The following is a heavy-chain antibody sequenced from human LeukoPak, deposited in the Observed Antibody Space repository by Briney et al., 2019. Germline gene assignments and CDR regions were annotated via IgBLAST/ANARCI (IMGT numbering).Heavy chain of an antibody. CDR3: ARDSFGQQLAHNWFDP. V-gene: IGHV3-21*01. J-gene: IGHJ5*02. Sequence: GGSLRLSCAASGFTFSSYGMHWVRQAPGKGLEWVSSISSSSSYIYYADSVKGRFTISRDNAKNSLYLQMNSLRAEDTAVYYCARDSFGQQLAHNWFDPWGQGTLVTVSS. CDR2: ISSSSSYI. CDR1: GFTFSSYG. D-gene: IGHD6-13*01.